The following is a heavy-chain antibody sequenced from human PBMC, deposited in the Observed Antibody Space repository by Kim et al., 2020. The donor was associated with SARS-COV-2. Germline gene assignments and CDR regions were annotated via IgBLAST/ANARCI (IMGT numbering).Heavy chain of an antibody. V-gene: IGHV4-39*01. J-gene: IGHJ5*02. Sequence: SETLSLTCTVSGGSISSSSYYWGWIRQPPGKGLEWIGSIYYSGSTYYNPSLKSRVTISVDTSKNQFSLKLSSVTAADTAVYYCARRGKAVAGHNWFDPWGQGTLVTVSS. CDR2: IYYSGST. CDR1: GGSISSSSYY. D-gene: IGHD6-19*01. CDR3: ARRGKAVAGHNWFDP.